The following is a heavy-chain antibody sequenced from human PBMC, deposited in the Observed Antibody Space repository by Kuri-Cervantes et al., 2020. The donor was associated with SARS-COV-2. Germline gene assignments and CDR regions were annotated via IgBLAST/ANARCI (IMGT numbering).Heavy chain of an antibody. V-gene: IGHV3-33*08. CDR1: GFTFSSYC. Sequence: GESLKISCAASGFTFSSYCMHWVRQAPGKGLEWVAVIWYDGSNKYYADSVKGRFTISRDNSKNTLYLQMNSLRAEDTAVYYCARDSSLSINGMDVWAKGPRSPSP. CDR3: ARDSSLSINGMDV. J-gene: IGHJ6*02. CDR2: IWYDGSNK.